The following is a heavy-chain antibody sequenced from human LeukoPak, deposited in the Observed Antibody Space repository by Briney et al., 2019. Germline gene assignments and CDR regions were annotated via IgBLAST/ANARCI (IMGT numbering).Heavy chain of an antibody. J-gene: IGHJ4*02. V-gene: IGHV1-2*02. Sequence: ASVKVSCKASGITVTDYFIHWVRQAPGQGLEWMGWINPHNGGTNYAQKFQGRVTMAGDPSINTAYMELRWLRSDDTANYYCARDPGANYFDHWGQGTPVTVSS. CDR3: ARDPGANYFDH. CDR1: GITVTDYF. D-gene: IGHD7-27*01. CDR2: INPHNGGT.